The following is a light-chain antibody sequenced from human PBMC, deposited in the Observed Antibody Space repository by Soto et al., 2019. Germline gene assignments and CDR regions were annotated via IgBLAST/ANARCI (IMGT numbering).Light chain of an antibody. J-gene: IGKJ1*01. CDR3: QQYGSSART. V-gene: IGKV3-20*01. CDR2: DAS. CDR1: QSIRNY. Sequence: EIVLTQSPATLSLSAGERATLSCRASQSIRNYLAWYQQKPGQAPRLLIYDASNRATGVPARFSGSGSGTDFTLTISRLEPEDFAVYYCQQYGSSARTFGQGTKVEIK.